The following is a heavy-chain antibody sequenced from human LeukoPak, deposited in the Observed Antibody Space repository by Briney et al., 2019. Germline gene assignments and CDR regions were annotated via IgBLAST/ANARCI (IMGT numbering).Heavy chain of an antibody. CDR2: INPNSGGT. D-gene: IGHD3-3*01. CDR3: ARDRGGITIFGVVTHDAFDI. J-gene: IGHJ3*02. CDR1: GYTFTGYY. Sequence: ASVKVSCKASGYTFTGYYMHWVRQAPGQGLGWMGWINPNSGGTNYAQKFQGRVTMTRDTSISTAYMELSRLRSDDTAVYYCARDRGGITIFGVVTHDAFDIWGQGTMVTVSS. V-gene: IGHV1-2*02.